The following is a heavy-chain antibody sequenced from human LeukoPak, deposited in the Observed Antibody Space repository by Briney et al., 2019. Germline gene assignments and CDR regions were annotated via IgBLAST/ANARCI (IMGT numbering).Heavy chain of an antibody. D-gene: IGHD3-9*01. Sequence: ASVKLSCKASGYIFSDFDINWVRQASGQGLEWVAWMNPNSGNPAYAQEFQGRATVSGNISISTAYLELRRLKSDDTAVYYCARGAILRYFDWLLGANWFDSWGQGTLVTVSS. J-gene: IGHJ5*01. CDR3: ARGAILRYFDWLLGANWFDS. CDR1: GYIFSDFD. V-gene: IGHV1-8*03. CDR2: MNPNSGNP.